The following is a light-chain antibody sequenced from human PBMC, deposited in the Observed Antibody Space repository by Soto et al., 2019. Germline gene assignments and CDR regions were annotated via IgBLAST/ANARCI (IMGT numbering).Light chain of an antibody. J-gene: IGKJ4*01. V-gene: IGKV1-5*03. Sequence: DIQMTQSPSTLSASIGDRVTITCRASRSISTWLAWYQQKPGKAPKLLIYQASNLESGVPSRFSGGGSGTEFTLTISSLQPDDFATFFCQQYNDYPLTFGGGTKVEIK. CDR2: QAS. CDR1: RSISTW. CDR3: QQYNDYPLT.